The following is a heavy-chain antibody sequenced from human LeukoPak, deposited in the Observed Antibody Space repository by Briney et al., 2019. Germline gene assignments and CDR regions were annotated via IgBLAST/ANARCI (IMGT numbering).Heavy chain of an antibody. CDR2: IQYDGSNK. D-gene: IGHD2-15*01. CDR3: AKDSAVVAATPENYFDY. V-gene: IGHV3-30*02. CDR1: GFTFSSYG. J-gene: IGHJ4*02. Sequence: GGSLRLSCAASGFTFSSYGMHWVRQAPGKGLEGVAFIQYDGSNKYCTDSVKGRFTISRENSRNTMYVQMNSLRPEDTAVYYCAKDSAVVAATPENYFDYWGQGTLVTVSS.